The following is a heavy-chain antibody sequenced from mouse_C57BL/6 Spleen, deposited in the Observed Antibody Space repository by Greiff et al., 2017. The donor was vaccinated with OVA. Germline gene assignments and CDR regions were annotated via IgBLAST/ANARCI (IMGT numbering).Heavy chain of an antibody. CDR2: ISSGSSTI. D-gene: IGHD2-4*01. CDR3: ARLRPTGYYAMDY. CDR1: GFTFSDYG. Sequence: VQLKESGGGLVKPGGSLKLSCAASGFTFSDYGMHWVRQAPEKGLEWVAYISSGSSTIYYADTVKGRFTISRDNAKNTLFLQMTSLRSEDTAMYYCARLRPTGYYAMDYWGQGTSVTVSS. J-gene: IGHJ4*01. V-gene: IGHV5-17*01.